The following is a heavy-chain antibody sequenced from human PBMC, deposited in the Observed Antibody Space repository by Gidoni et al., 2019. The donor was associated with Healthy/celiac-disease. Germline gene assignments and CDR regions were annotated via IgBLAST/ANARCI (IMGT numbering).Heavy chain of an antibody. CDR2: IYSGGST. D-gene: IGHD3-22*01. J-gene: IGHJ4*02. CDR1: GFTVSSND. CDR3: ARVYYYDSSGYYPDY. Sequence: EVQLVESGGGLIQPGGSLRLSCAASGFTVSSNDMSWVRQAPGKGLEWVSVIYSGGSTYYADSVKGRFTISRDNSKNTLYLQMNSLRAEDTAVYYCARVYYYDSSGYYPDYWGQGTLVTVSS. V-gene: IGHV3-53*01.